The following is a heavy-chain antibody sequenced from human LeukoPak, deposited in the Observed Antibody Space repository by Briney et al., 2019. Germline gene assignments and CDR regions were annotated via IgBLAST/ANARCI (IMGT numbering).Heavy chain of an antibody. J-gene: IGHJ4*02. CDR1: GFTFSSYS. CDR3: ARDDIAAAGFDY. Sequence: AGGSLRLSCAASGFTFSSYSMNWVRQAPGKGLEWVSVIYSGGSTYYADSVKGRFTISRDNSKNTLYLQMNSLRAEDTAVYYCARDDIAAAGFDYWGQGTLVTVSS. V-gene: IGHV3-53*01. CDR2: IYSGGST. D-gene: IGHD6-13*01.